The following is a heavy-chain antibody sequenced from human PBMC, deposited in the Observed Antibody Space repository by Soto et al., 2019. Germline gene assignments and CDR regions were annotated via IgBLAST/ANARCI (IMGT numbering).Heavy chain of an antibody. CDR1: GGSISSSSYY. CDR3: ARLRARFYDFWSGYYPFDYYYGMDV. J-gene: IGHJ6*02. V-gene: IGHV4-39*01. D-gene: IGHD3-3*01. CDR2: IYYSGST. Sequence: TSETLSLTCTVSGGSISSSSYYWGWIRQPPGKGLEWVGSIYYSGSTYYNPSLKSRVTISVDTSKNQFSLKLSSVTAADTAVYYCARLRARFYDFWSGYYPFDYYYGMDVWGQGTTVTVSS.